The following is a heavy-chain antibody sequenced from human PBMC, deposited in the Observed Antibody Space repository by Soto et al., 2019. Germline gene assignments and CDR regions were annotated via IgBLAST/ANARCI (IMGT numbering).Heavy chain of an antibody. CDR2: IIPIFGTA. D-gene: IGHD2-2*01. CDR1: GGTCGSYA. J-gene: IGHJ6*02. CDR3: ARKYKLLFWDYYGMDV. V-gene: IGHV1-69*13. Sequence: SGKVSCRASGGTCGSYAMSWVRQAPGQGLEWMGGIIPIFGTANYAQKFQGRVTITADESTSTAYMELSSLRSEDTAVYYCARKYKLLFWDYYGMDVWAQRTTVTVSS.